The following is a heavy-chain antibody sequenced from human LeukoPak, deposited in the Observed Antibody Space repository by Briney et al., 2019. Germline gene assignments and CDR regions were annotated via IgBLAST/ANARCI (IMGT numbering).Heavy chain of an antibody. CDR3: ARDNYYDSSGYYYGFDY. CDR1: GFTFSSYA. V-gene: IGHV3-30-3*01. CDR2: ISYDGSNK. Sequence: PGGSLRLSCAASGFTFSSYAMHWVRQAPGKGLEWVAVISYDGSNKYYADSVKGRFTISRDNSKNTLYLQMNSLRAEDTAVYYCARDNYYDSSGYYYGFDYWGQGTLVTVSS. D-gene: IGHD3-22*01. J-gene: IGHJ4*02.